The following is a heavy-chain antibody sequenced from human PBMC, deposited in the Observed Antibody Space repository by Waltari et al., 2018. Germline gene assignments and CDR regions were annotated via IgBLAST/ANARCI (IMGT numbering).Heavy chain of an antibody. CDR3: ARGSAARFYYYYYMDV. Sequence: QVQLQESGPGLVKPSETLSLTCTVSGGSISSYYWSWIRQPAGKGLEWIGRIYTSGSTNYNPSLKSRVTMSVDTSKNQFSLKLSYVTAADTAVYYCARGSAARFYYYYYMDVWGKGTTVTISS. V-gene: IGHV4-4*07. D-gene: IGHD6-6*01. CDR2: IYTSGST. CDR1: GGSISSYY. J-gene: IGHJ6*03.